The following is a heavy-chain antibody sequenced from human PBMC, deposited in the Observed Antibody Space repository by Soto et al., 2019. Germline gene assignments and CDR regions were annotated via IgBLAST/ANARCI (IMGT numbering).Heavy chain of an antibody. D-gene: IGHD2-8*02. CDR2: IFYSGST. V-gene: IGHV4-39*01. J-gene: IGHJ4*02. Sequence: ETLSLTCTVSGVSINTNDYYWGWVRQPPGKGLEWIGNIFYSGSTFYNPSLRTRLTISVDTSKNQFSLRLNSVTAADAAVYYCAAFVVSASRNTGFDFWGQGTLVTVSS. CDR1: GVSINTNDYY. CDR3: AAFVVSASRNTGFDF.